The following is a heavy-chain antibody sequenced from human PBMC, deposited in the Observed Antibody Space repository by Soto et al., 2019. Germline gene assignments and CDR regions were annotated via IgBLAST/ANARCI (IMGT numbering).Heavy chain of an antibody. V-gene: IGHV1-3*01. D-gene: IGHD5-18*01. CDR1: GYTFTTYA. CDR3: ARAVRGYNYDIRYEY. Sequence: QVQLVQSGAEVKEPGASVKVSCKASGYTFTTYAMHWVRQAPGQRLEWMGWLNAGTGDTKVAQKFQGRVSITRDTSASTAYMERSSLRSKDTAVYYCARAVRGYNYDIRYEYWGQGTLVTVSS. J-gene: IGHJ4*02. CDR2: LNAGTGDT.